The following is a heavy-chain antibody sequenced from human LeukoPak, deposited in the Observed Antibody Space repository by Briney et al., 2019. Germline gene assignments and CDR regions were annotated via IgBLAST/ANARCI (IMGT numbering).Heavy chain of an antibody. Sequence: PSETLSLTCTVSGGSMSSSSYYWGWIRQAPGKGLEWIGSIYYSGTTYHNPSLKSRVTISVDTSKIQFSLRLSSVTVADTAVYYCASALRYMDVWGKGTTVTISS. V-gene: IGHV4-39*07. CDR3: ASALRYMDV. J-gene: IGHJ6*03. CDR1: GGSMSSSSYY. CDR2: IYYSGTT. D-gene: IGHD3-16*01.